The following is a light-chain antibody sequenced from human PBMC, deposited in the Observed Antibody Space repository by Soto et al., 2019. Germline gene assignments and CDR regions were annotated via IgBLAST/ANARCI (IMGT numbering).Light chain of an antibody. J-gene: IGLJ1*01. CDR3: SSYTTSSTPYV. CDR1: SSDVGAFTY. Sequence: QSALTQPASVSGSPGQSITISCTGTSSDVGAFTYVSWCQQHPGKAPKLMIYDVNDRPSGVSNRFSGSKSDNTASLTISGLQAEDEADYYCSSYTTSSTPYVFGTGTKVTVL. V-gene: IGLV2-14*03. CDR2: DVN.